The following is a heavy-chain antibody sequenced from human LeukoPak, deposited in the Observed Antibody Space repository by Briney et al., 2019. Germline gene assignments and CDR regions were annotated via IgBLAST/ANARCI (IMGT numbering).Heavy chain of an antibody. Sequence: PGGSLRLSCAASGFTFSSSAMNWVRQAPGKGLEWVSPISRSGDRTYYADSVKGRFTISRDNSKNTLFLQMNSLRAEDTAVYYCAKGYYGSGSYGWFDYWGQGTLVTVSS. V-gene: IGHV3-23*01. J-gene: IGHJ4*02. D-gene: IGHD3-10*01. CDR2: ISRSGDRT. CDR1: GFTFSSSA. CDR3: AKGYYGSGSYGWFDY.